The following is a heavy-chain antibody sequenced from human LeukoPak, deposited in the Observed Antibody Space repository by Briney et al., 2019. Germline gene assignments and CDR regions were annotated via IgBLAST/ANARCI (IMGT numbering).Heavy chain of an antibody. D-gene: IGHD4-23*01. J-gene: IGHJ6*03. CDR2: INANSGGT. CDR3: ARGLSPVTPYYYYVDV. V-gene: IGHV1-2*02. CDR1: GYTFTGFY. Sequence: ASVKVSCKASGYTFTGFYMHWVRQAPGQGLEWMGWINANSGGTNYAQKFQGRVTMTRDTSINTAYMELSRLRSDDAAVYYCARGLSPVTPYYYYVDVWGKGTTVTVSS.